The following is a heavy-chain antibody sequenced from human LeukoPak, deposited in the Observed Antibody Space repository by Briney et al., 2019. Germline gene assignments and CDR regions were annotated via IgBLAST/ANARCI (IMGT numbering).Heavy chain of an antibody. J-gene: IGHJ5*02. D-gene: IGHD6-19*01. CDR1: GFTFSIYG. CDR2: IWYDGSNK. CDR3: ARASGTYSSGWLNWFDP. V-gene: IGHV3-33*01. Sequence: GGSLRLSCAASGFTFSIYGMPWVRQAPGKGLEWVAVIWYDGSNKYYADSVKGRFTISRDNSKNTLYLQMNSLRAEDTAVYYCARASGTYSSGWLNWFDPWGQGTLVTVSS.